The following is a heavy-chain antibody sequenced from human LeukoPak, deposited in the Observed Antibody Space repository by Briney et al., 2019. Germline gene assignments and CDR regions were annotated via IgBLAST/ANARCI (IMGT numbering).Heavy chain of an antibody. CDR3: ADYDASSGRPLDP. J-gene: IGHJ5*02. Sequence: SETLSLTCTVSGGFVTSNDFYWGWIRQPPGGGLEWIGAAFYSGSTYYNPSLKSRATISVDTSKNQFSLKLTSVTAADTAVYYCADYDASSGRPLDPWGQGTLVTVSS. CDR1: GGFVTSNDFY. CDR2: AFYSGST. D-gene: IGHD3-3*01. V-gene: IGHV4-39*01.